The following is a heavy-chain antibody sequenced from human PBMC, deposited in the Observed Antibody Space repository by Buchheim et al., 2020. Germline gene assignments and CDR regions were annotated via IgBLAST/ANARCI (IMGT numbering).Heavy chain of an antibody. Sequence: EVQLVESGGGLVQPGGSLRLSCAASGFTFSSYNMNWVRQAPGKGLEWVSYISSSSSTIYYADSVKGRFTISRDNAKNSLYMQMNSLRAEDTAVYYCARDLRVKGVFFDYWGQGTL. CDR1: GFTFSSYN. CDR3: ARDLRVKGVFFDY. J-gene: IGHJ4*02. V-gene: IGHV3-48*01. D-gene: IGHD3-16*01. CDR2: ISSSSSTI.